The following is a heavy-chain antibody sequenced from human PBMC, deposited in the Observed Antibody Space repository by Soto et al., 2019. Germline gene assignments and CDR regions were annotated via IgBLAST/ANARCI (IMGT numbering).Heavy chain of an antibody. D-gene: IGHD2-15*01. Sequence: LSLTCTLSGASITSTTYFWAWIRQPPGQALEYIGYIYKSATTYYNPSFESRVAISLDTSKSQFSLNVTSVTAADTAVYFCARGRYCLTGRCFPNWFDSWGQGTLVTVSS. J-gene: IGHJ5*01. V-gene: IGHV4-30-4*01. CDR1: GASITSTTYF. CDR2: IYKSATT. CDR3: ARGRYCLTGRCFPNWFDS.